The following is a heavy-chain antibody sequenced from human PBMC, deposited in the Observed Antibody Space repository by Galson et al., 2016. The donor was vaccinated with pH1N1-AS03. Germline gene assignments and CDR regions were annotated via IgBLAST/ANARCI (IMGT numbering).Heavy chain of an antibody. CDR1: GDSNFDYY. Sequence: TLSLTCTVSGDSNFDYYWNWIRQPPGKGLEWIGYIQTTGNTKYNPSLKSRVNMSIYTSQNQFSLHLMSVTAADTALYYCARDPPLEIGWYFDLWGRGTLVTVSS. CDR2: IQTTGNT. D-gene: IGHD3-3*01. CDR3: ARDPPLEIGWYFDL. V-gene: IGHV4-4*09. J-gene: IGHJ2*01.